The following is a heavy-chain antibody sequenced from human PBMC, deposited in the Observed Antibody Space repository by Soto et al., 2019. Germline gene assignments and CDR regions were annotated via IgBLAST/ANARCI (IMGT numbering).Heavy chain of an antibody. D-gene: IGHD6-19*01. V-gene: IGHV3-48*02. CDR2: ISTSGATR. CDR1: GFTFSTDS. CDR3: ARFFGSGFDY. J-gene: IGHJ4*02. Sequence: EVQLVESGGGLVQPGGSLRLSCVASGFTFSTDSMNWVRQAPGKGLEWVAHISTSGATRYYADSVKGRFTISRDNAKTSLNLQMDRLRNEDTAVYYCARFFGSGFDYWGQGTLVTVSS.